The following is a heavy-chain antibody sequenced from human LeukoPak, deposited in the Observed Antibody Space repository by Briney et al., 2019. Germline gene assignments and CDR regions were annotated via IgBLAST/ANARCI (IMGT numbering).Heavy chain of an antibody. CDR2: ISYDGSNK. CDR3: ARDDHKRGSYLHY. J-gene: IGHJ4*02. CDR1: GFTFSSYA. D-gene: IGHD1-26*01. Sequence: GGSLRLSCAASGFTFSSYAMHWVRQAPGMGLEWVAVISYDGSNKYYADSVKGRFTISRDNSKNTLYLQMNSLRAEDTAVYYCARDDHKRGSYLHYWGQGTLVTVSS. V-gene: IGHV3-30-3*01.